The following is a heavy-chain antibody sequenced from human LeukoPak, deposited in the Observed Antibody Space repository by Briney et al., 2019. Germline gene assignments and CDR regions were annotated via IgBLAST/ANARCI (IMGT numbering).Heavy chain of an antibody. Sequence: SETLSLTCTVSGGSISSYYWSWIRQPPGKGLEWIGYIYYSGSTNYNPSLKSRVTISVDTSKNQFSLKLSSVTAADTAVYYCARGPGFEDSSSWSHWYFDLWGRGTLVTVSS. J-gene: IGHJ2*01. CDR2: IYYSGST. CDR3: ARGPGFEDSSSWSHWYFDL. CDR1: GGSISSYY. D-gene: IGHD6-13*01. V-gene: IGHV4-59*01.